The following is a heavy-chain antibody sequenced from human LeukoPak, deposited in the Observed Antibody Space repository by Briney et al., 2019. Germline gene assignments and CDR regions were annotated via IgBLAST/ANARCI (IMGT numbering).Heavy chain of an antibody. D-gene: IGHD6-13*01. CDR3: ARRVHGSSRRDY. CDR1: GGSFSGYY. CDR2: INHSGST. J-gene: IGHJ4*02. Sequence: PSETLSLTCAVYGGSFSGYYWSWIRQPPGKGLEWIGEINHSGSTNYNPSLKSRVTISVDTSKNQFSLKLSSVTAADTAVYYCARRVHGSSRRDYWGQGTLVTVSS. V-gene: IGHV4-34*01.